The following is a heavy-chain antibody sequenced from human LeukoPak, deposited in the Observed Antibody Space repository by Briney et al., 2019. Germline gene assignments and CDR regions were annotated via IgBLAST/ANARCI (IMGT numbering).Heavy chain of an antibody. Sequence: ASVKVSCKASGYTFTGYYMHWVRQAPGQGLEWMGWINPNSGGTNYAQKFQGRVTMTRDTSISTAYMELSRLRSDDTAVYYCARAGTTDPYYYMDVWGKGTTVTVSS. CDR1: GYTFTGYY. J-gene: IGHJ6*03. CDR3: ARAGTTDPYYYMDV. D-gene: IGHD4-11*01. V-gene: IGHV1-2*02. CDR2: INPNSGGT.